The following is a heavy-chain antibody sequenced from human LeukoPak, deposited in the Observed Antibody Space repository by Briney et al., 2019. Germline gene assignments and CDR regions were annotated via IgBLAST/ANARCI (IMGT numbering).Heavy chain of an antibody. CDR2: ITGNGGTT. D-gene: IGHD5-12*01. J-gene: IGHJ4*02. CDR1: GFTFSNYG. Sequence: PGGSLRLSCAASGFTFSNYGMNWVRQAPGKGLEWVSGITGNGGTTYYADSVKGRFTISRDNSKNTLYLQMNSLRAEDTAVYYCAKVMPSSGYDLVYFDYWGQGTLVTVSS. CDR3: AKVMPSSGYDLVYFDY. V-gene: IGHV3-23*01.